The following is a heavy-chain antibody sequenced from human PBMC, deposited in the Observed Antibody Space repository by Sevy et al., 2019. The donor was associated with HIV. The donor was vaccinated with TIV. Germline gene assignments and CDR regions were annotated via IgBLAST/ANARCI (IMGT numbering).Heavy chain of an antibody. Sequence: GGSLRLSCTASGFTFGDYAMSWDRQAPGKGLEWVGFIRSKAYGGTTEHAASVKGRFTISRDDSKSIAYLQMNSLKTEDTAVYYCTGGRGCDYWGQGTLVTVSS. CDR1: GFTFGDYA. D-gene: IGHD3-10*01. CDR2: IRSKAYGGTT. J-gene: IGHJ4*02. CDR3: TGGRGCDY. V-gene: IGHV3-49*04.